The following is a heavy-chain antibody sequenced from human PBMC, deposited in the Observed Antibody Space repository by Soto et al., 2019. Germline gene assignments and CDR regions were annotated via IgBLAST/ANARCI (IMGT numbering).Heavy chain of an antibody. D-gene: IGHD3-9*01. V-gene: IGHV3-33*01. CDR3: AREVDRRNYFDY. CDR2: IWYDGSNK. Sequence: QVQLVESGGGVVQPGRSLRLSCAASGFTFSSYGMHWVRQAPGKGLEWVAVIWYDGSNKYYADSVKGRFTISRDNSKNTLYLQMNRLRAEDTAVYYCAREVDRRNYFDYWGQGTLVTVSS. CDR1: GFTFSSYG. J-gene: IGHJ4*02.